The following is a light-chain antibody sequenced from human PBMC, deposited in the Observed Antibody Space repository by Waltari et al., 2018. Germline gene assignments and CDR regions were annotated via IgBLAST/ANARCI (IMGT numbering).Light chain of an antibody. CDR3: QSYDSSNPVV. Sequence: NFMLTQPHSASEPPGKPVPISCTPPRRRFPTNYASCYQQRTGSAPTTVIYEDNQRPSGVPDRFSGSIDSSSNSASLTISGLKTEDEADYYCQSYDSSNPVVFGGGTKLTVL. CDR2: EDN. CDR1: RRRFPTNY. V-gene: IGLV6-57*03. J-gene: IGLJ2*01.